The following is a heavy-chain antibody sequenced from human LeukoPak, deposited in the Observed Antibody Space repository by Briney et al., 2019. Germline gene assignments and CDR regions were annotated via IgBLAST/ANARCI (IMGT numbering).Heavy chain of an antibody. J-gene: IGHJ4*02. CDR3: ARFVRIVGATYYFDY. D-gene: IGHD1-26*01. CDR2: IYYSGST. Sequence: SETLSLTCTVSGGSISSSSYYWGWIRQPPGKGLEWIGSIYYSGSTYYNPSLKSRVTISVDTSKNQFSLKLSSVTAADTAVYYCARFVRIVGATYYFDYWGQGTLVTVSS. V-gene: IGHV4-39*07. CDR1: GGSISSSSYY.